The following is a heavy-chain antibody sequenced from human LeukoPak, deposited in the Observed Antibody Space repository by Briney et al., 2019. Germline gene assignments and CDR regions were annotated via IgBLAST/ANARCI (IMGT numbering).Heavy chain of an antibody. CDR1: GFTFSSAW. V-gene: IGHV3-15*01. CDR3: ARGFCSSTNCYQGPFDF. J-gene: IGHJ4*02. Sequence: GGSLRLSCAASGFTFSSAWMTWVRQAPGKGLEWVGHIKNKTNGGTTDYAAPVKGRFTISRDDSKNTLYLQMNSLRTEDTAVYYCARGFCSSTNCYQGPFDFWGQGTLVTVSS. D-gene: IGHD2-2*01. CDR2: IKNKTNGGTT.